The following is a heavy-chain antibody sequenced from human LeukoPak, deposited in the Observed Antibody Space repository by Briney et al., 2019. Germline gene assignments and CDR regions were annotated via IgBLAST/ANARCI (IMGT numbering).Heavy chain of an antibody. Sequence: SVKVSCKASGGTFSSYAISWVRQAPGQGLEWMGRIIPIFGTANYAQKFQGRVTITTDESTSTAYMELSSLRSEDTAVYYCAREDDSSGYYYVGYFDYWGQGTLVTVSS. CDR3: AREDDSSGYYYVGYFDY. J-gene: IGHJ4*02. D-gene: IGHD3-22*01. CDR2: IIPIFGTA. V-gene: IGHV1-69*05. CDR1: GGTFSSYA.